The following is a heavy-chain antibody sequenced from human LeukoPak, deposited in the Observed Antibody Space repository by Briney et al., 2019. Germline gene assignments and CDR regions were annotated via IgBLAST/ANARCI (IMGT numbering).Heavy chain of an antibody. CDR3: ARRRGGDCSSTSCSSNWFDP. D-gene: IGHD2-2*01. Sequence: GASLKISCKGSGYHFTSYWLGWVRPVPGKGLEWMGIIYPGDSDTRYSPSFQGQVTISADKSISTAYLQWSSLKASDTAMYYCARRRGGDCSSTSCSSNWFDPWGQGTLVTVSS. CDR2: IYPGDSDT. J-gene: IGHJ5*02. V-gene: IGHV5-51*01. CDR1: GYHFTSYW.